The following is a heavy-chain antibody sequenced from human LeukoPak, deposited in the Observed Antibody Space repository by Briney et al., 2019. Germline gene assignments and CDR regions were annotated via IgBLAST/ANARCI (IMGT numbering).Heavy chain of an antibody. CDR2: IIPIFGTA. V-gene: IGHV1-69*05. J-gene: IGHJ6*03. CDR3: ARDLRGQNPDGVYYYYMDV. Sequence: GSSVKVSCKASGGTFSSYAISWVRQAPGQGLEWMGGIIPIFGTANYAQKFQGRVTITTDESTSTAYMELSSLRSEDTAVYYCARDLRGQNPDGVYYYYMDVWVKGTTVTVSS. D-gene: IGHD3-3*01. CDR1: GGTFSSYA.